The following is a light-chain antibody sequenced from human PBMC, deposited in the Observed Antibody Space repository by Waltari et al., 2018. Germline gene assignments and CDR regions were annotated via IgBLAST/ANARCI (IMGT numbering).Light chain of an antibody. V-gene: IGLV2-14*01. Sequence: QSALTQPASVSGSPGQSITISCSGTDSDVGAYDFVSWYQQHPGKAPHLIIYEVINRPSGISNRFSSSKSGNTASLTISVLQAEDEADYYCSSYTTSSAPGVFGTGTRVTVL. CDR3: SSYTTSSAPGV. CDR1: DSDVGAYDF. CDR2: EVI. J-gene: IGLJ1*01.